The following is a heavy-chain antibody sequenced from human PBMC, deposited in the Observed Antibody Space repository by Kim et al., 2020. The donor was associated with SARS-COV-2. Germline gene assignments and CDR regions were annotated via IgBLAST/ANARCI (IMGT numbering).Heavy chain of an antibody. CDR1: GFTFSNAW. D-gene: IGHD3-3*01. CDR3: TSPGFLWSGSHYYCHGMQV. CDR2: IKSKTGGGTK. V-gene: IGHV3-15*01. Sequence: GGSLRLSCAASGFTFSNAWMSWVQAPGEGLEWCGRIKSKTGGGTKDYAAPVKGRITITRDDSKNTLYLQMNRLTTEDTAVYYYTSPGFLWSGSHYYCHGMQVWRQGPTVTLPT. J-gene: IGHJ6*01.